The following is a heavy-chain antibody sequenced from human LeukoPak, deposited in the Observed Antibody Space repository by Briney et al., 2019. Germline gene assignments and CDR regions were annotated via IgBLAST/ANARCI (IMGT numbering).Heavy chain of an antibody. CDR3: ARAPGHCSGGSCSWFDY. D-gene: IGHD2-15*01. J-gene: IGHJ4*02. CDR1: GYSLTSYY. Sequence: ASVKVSCKASGYSLTSYYMHWVRQAPGQGLEWMGIINPSGGSTRYAQKFQGRVTMTRDTSTSIVYMEVSSLRSENTAVYYCARAPGHCSGGSCSWFDYWGQGTLVTVSS. V-gene: IGHV1-46*01. CDR2: INPSGGST.